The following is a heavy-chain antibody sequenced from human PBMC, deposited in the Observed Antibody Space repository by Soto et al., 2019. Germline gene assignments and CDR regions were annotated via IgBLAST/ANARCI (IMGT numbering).Heavy chain of an antibody. V-gene: IGHV1-3*01. D-gene: IGHD5-18*01. CDR1: GYTFTNYD. CDR3: ARDPGYSYGYN. J-gene: IGHJ4*02. Sequence: ASVKVSCKASGYTFTNYDINWVRQAPGQRLEWMGWINAGNGNTKYSQKFQGRVTITRDTSASTAYMELSSLRSEDTAVYYCARDPGYSYGYNWGQGTLVTVSS. CDR2: INAGNGNT.